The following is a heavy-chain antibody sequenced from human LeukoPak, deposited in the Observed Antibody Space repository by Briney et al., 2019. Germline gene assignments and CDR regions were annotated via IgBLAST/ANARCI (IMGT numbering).Heavy chain of an antibody. CDR3: ARVAAAGPIDY. D-gene: IGHD6-13*01. CDR2: INSDGSST. CDR1: GFTFSSYW. J-gene: IGHJ4*02. V-gene: IGHV3-74*01. Sequence: PGGSLRLSCAASGFTFSSYWMHWVRHAPGKGLVWVSRINSDGSSTSYADSVKGRFTISRDNAKNTLYLQMNSLRAEDTAVYYCARVAAAGPIDYWGQGTLVTVSS.